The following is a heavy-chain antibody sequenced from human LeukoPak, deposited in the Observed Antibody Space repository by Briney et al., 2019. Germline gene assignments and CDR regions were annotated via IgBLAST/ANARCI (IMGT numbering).Heavy chain of an antibody. Sequence: GASVKASCKVSGYTLTELSMHWVRQAPGKGLEWMGGFDPEDGETIYAQKFQGRVTMTEDTSTDTAYMELSSLRSEDTAVYYCATGLHGFGGYDYWGPGTLVTVSS. CDR2: FDPEDGET. CDR3: ATGLHGFGGYDY. CDR1: GYTLTELS. J-gene: IGHJ4*02. V-gene: IGHV1-24*01. D-gene: IGHD3-10*01.